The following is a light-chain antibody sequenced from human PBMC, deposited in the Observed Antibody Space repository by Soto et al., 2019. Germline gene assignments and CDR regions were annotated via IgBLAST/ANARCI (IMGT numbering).Light chain of an antibody. CDR3: AAWDDSVNGWV. CDR2: NND. V-gene: IGLV1-44*01. Sequence: QSVLTQAPSASGTPGQRVTISCSGTSSNIGSNTVNWYQQLPGTAPKLLIYNNDQRPSGVPDRFSGSKSGTSASLAIGGLQSEDEADYYCAAWDDSVNGWVFGGGTKLTVL. J-gene: IGLJ3*02. CDR1: SSNIGSNT.